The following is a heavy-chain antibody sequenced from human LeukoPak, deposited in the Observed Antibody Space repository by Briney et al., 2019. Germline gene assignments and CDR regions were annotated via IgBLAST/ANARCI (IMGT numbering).Heavy chain of an antibody. CDR3: ARERAPFVGLDY. CDR2: LWSNGVNQ. J-gene: IGHJ4*02. CDR1: GFSLSSYG. Sequence: GRSLRLSCAASGFSLSSYGMQCVRQAPGKGLEWVAVLWSNGVNQYYAGSVKGRFTFSRDNSKNMLYLQMNSLRVEDTAVYYCARERAPFVGLDYWGQGALVTVSS. V-gene: IGHV3-33*01. D-gene: IGHD6-6*01.